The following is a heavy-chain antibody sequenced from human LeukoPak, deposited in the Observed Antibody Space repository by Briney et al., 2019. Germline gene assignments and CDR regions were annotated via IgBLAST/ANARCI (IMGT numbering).Heavy chain of an antibody. J-gene: IGHJ5*02. Sequence: SETLSLTCAVYGGSFSDYSWSWIRQPPGKGLEWIREINHSGSTNYNPSLKSRVTMSVDTSKNQFSVKLSSVTAADTAVYYCARHGVATWFDPWGQGTLVTVSS. V-gene: IGHV4-34*01. D-gene: IGHD2-15*01. CDR3: ARHGVATWFDP. CDR2: INHSGST. CDR1: GGSFSDYS.